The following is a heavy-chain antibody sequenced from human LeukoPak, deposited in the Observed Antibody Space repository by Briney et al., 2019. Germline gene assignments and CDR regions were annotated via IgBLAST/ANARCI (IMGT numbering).Heavy chain of an antibody. Sequence: GRCLRPSWAASRFTFSTYTTGCVSPAPGKGLEWVSSISSSSSYIKYADSVKGRFTISRDDAKNSLYLQMSTVRAEDTAVYYCARDRSTVTTFDYWGQGSLVTVSS. V-gene: IGHV3-21*01. J-gene: IGHJ4*02. CDR1: RFTFSTYT. CDR3: ARDRSTVTTFDY. D-gene: IGHD4-17*01. CDR2: ISSSSSYI.